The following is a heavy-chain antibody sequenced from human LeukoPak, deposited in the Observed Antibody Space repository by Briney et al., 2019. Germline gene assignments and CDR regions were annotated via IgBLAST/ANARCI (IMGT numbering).Heavy chain of an antibody. CDR3: ARLYSDLLTGPGY. CDR1: GYTFTTYA. D-gene: IGHD3-9*01. Sequence: ASVKISCKASGYTFTTYALTWVRQAPGQGLEWMGWINTHAGRPSYAQDFTGRFVFSLDSSVSTAYLQISRLQTGDTAVYYCARLYSDLLTGPGYWGQGTPLTVSS. V-gene: IGHV7-4-1*02. J-gene: IGHJ4*02. CDR2: INTHAGRP.